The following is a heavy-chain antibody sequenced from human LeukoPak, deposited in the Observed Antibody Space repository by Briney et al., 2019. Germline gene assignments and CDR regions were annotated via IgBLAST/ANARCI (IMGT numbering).Heavy chain of an antibody. CDR2: IIPILGIA. CDR3: ARYFDYYYGMDV. Sequence: PGRSLRLSCAASGFTFSSYAISWVRQAPGQGLEWMGRIIPILGIANYAQKFQGRVTITADKSTSTAYMELSSLRSEDTAVYYCARYFDYYYGMDVWGQGTTVTVSS. CDR1: GFTFSSYA. J-gene: IGHJ6*02. D-gene: IGHD3-9*01. V-gene: IGHV1-69*04.